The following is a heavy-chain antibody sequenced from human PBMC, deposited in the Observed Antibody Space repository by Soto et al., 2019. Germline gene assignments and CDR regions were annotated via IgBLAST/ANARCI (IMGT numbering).Heavy chain of an antibody. J-gene: IGHJ5*02. CDR3: ARAEIWFGDPNWFDP. CDR1: GGSISSYY. CDR2: IYYSGST. D-gene: IGHD3-10*01. V-gene: IGHV4-59*01. Sequence: SETLSLTCTVSGGSISSYYWSWIRQPPGKGLEWIGYIYYSGSTNYNPSLKSRVTISVDTSKNQFSLKLSSVTAADTAVYYCARAEIWFGDPNWFDPWGQGTLVTVSS.